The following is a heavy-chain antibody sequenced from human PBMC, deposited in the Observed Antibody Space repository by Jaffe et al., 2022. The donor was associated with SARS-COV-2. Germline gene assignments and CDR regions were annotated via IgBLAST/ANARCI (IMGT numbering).Heavy chain of an antibody. CDR2: ISYDGSNK. CDR3: ASLWGVRGVIIKGDY. D-gene: IGHD3-10*01. J-gene: IGHJ4*02. V-gene: IGHV3-30*04. Sequence: QVQLVESGGGVVQPGRSLRLSCAASGFTFSSYAMHWVRQAPGKGLEWVAVISYDGSNKYYADSVKGRFTISRDNSKNTLYLQMNSLRAEDTAVYYCASLWGVRGVIIKGDYWGQGTLVTVSS. CDR1: GFTFSSYA.